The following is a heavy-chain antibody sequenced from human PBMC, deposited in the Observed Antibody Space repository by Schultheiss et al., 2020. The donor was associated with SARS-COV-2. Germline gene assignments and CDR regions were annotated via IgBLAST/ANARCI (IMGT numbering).Heavy chain of an antibody. CDR3: ARGSTTLVRADY. Sequence: GGSLRLSCAASGFTFDDYAMHWVRQAPGKGLEWVAVISYDGSNKYYADSVKGRFTISRDNAKNSLYLQMNSLRDEDTAVYYCARGSTTLVRADYWGQGTLVTVSS. V-gene: IGHV3-30*03. J-gene: IGHJ4*02. D-gene: IGHD4-23*01. CDR2: ISYDGSNK. CDR1: GFTFDDYA.